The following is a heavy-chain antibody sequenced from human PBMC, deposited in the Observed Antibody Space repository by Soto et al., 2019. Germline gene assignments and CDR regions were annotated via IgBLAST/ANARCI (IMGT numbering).Heavy chain of an antibody. J-gene: IGHJ4*02. Sequence: EVQLLESGGGLVQPGGSLRLSCAASGFTFSSYAMSWVRQPPGKGLEWVSAIRGSGGGTYYADSVKGRFTISRDNSKNTLYLQMNSLRAEDTAVYYCATSPKYYDSSGYYYVYWGQGTLVTVSS. D-gene: IGHD3-22*01. V-gene: IGHV3-23*01. CDR1: GFTFSSYA. CDR3: ATSPKYYDSSGYYYVY. CDR2: IRGSGGGT.